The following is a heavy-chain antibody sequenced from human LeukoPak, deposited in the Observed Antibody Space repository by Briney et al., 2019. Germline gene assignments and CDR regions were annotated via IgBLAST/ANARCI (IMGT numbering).Heavy chain of an antibody. CDR3: ATHEYSSSLAPFDY. J-gene: IGHJ4*02. Sequence: SQTLSLTCTVSGGSISSGGYYWSWIRQPPGKGLEWIGYIYHSGSTYYSPSLKGRVTISVDTSKNQFSLKLSSVTAADTAVYYCATHEYSSSLAPFDYWGQGTLVTVSS. CDR2: IYHSGST. V-gene: IGHV4-30-2*02. CDR1: GGSISSGGYY. D-gene: IGHD6-13*01.